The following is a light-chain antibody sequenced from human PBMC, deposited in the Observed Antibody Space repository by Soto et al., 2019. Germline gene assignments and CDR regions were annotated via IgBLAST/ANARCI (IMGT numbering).Light chain of an antibody. J-gene: IGLJ3*02. Sequence: QSALTQPASVSGSPGQSITISCAGTSSDVGRYNFVSWYQQLPDKAPRLIISEVNDRPSGVSNRFSGSKSGNTASLTISGLRAEDEADYYCSSYTTSSTWVFGGGTQLTVL. CDR3: SSYTTSSTWV. V-gene: IGLV2-14*01. CDR2: EVN. CDR1: SSDVGRYNF.